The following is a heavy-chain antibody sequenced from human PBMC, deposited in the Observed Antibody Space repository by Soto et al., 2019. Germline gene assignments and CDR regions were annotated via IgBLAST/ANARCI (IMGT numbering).Heavy chain of an antibody. Sequence: QVQLVQSGAEVKKPGSSVKVSCKASGGTFSSYAISWVRQAPGQGLEWMGGIIPIFGTANYAQKFQGRVTITADESTSTAYMELSSLRSEDTAVYYCARDRYGGLGGDYYGMDVWGQGITVTVSS. CDR1: GGTFSSYA. D-gene: IGHD4-17*01. CDR2: IIPIFGTA. CDR3: ARDRYGGLGGDYYGMDV. V-gene: IGHV1-69*01. J-gene: IGHJ6*02.